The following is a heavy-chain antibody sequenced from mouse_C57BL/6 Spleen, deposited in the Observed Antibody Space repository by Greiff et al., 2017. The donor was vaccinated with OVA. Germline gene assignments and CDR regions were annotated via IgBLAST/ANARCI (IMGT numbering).Heavy chain of an antibody. CDR1: GFTFTDYY. J-gene: IGHJ4*01. CDR3: ARYIVTTVVAKEYYAMDY. V-gene: IGHV7-3*01. Sequence: EVQRVESGGGLVQPGGSLSLSCAASGFTFTDYYMSWVRQPPGKALEWLGFIRNKANGYTTEYSASVKGRFTISRDNSQSILYLQMNALRAEDSATYYCARYIVTTVVAKEYYAMDYWGQGTSVTVSS. CDR2: IRNKANGYTT. D-gene: IGHD1-1*01.